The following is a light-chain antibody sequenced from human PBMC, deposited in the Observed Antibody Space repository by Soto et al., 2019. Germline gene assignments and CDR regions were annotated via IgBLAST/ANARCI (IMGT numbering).Light chain of an antibody. V-gene: IGKV3-20*01. CDR2: GAS. Sequence: ELVLTQSPGTLSLSPGARATLSCRASQSVSSSYLAWYQQKPGQAPRLFIYGASSRATGIPDRFSGSGSGTDLTITISRLEPEDCAVYYCQQYGSSPITFGQGTRLDIK. CDR3: QQYGSSPIT. J-gene: IGKJ5*01. CDR1: QSVSSSY.